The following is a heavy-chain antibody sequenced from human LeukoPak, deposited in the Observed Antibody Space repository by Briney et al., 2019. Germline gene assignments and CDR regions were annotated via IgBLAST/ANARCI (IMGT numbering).Heavy chain of an antibody. CDR2: IYDSAST. Sequence: SETLSLTCAVSGGSISSGGYAWSWIRQPRGKGREWIVYIYDSASTYYTPSLNSRVTISVDRSKNQFSLKLSSVTAADTPVYYCARGLGYCSSTSCSLTWFDPWGQGTLVTVSS. D-gene: IGHD2-2*01. V-gene: IGHV4-30-2*01. CDR3: ARGLGYCSSTSCSLTWFDP. CDR1: GGSISSGGYA. J-gene: IGHJ5*02.